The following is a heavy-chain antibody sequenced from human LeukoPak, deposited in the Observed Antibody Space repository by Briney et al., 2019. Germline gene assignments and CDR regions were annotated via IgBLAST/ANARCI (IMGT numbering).Heavy chain of an antibody. CDR2: IGGSSSLI. CDR3: AKALKVVVVAAYNFDY. CDR1: GFTFSTYT. V-gene: IGHV3-48*01. Sequence: PGGSLRLSCAASGFTFSTYTMNWVRQAPGKGLEWVSYIGGSSSLIYYADSVKGRFTISRDNAKKSLYLQMDSLRAEDTAVYYCAKALKVVVVAAYNFDYWGQGTLVTVSS. J-gene: IGHJ4*02. D-gene: IGHD2-15*01.